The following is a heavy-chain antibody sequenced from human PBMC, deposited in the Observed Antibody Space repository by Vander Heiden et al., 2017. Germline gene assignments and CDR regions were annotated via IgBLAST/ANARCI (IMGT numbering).Heavy chain of an antibody. CDR2: IFWDDET. D-gene: IGHD3-10*01. J-gene: IGHJ4*02. CDR1: GSSLSTSGVG. Sequence: PALVKPTETLTLTCTFSGSSLSTSGVGVGWIRQHPGGALEWLGLIFWDDETRYSPFLRNKLSITRGSSEDQVVLTLTNVDPIDTGTYYCAHRFWANGGSYFGYWGQGTLVTVSS. V-gene: IGHV2-5*02. CDR3: AHRFWANGGSYFGY.